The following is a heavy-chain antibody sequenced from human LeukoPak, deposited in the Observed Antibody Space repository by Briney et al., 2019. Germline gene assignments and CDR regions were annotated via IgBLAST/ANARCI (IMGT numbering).Heavy chain of an antibody. J-gene: IGHJ4*02. V-gene: IGHV3-30-3*01. CDR3: ARPYCSSTSCYTVGY. CDR2: ISYDGSNK. Sequence: GRSLRLSCAASGFTFSSYAMHWVRQAPGKGLEWVAVISYDGSNKYYADLVKGRFTISRDNSKNTLYLQMNSLRAEDTAVYYCARPYCSSTSCYTVGYWGQGTLVTVSS. D-gene: IGHD2-2*02. CDR1: GFTFSSYA.